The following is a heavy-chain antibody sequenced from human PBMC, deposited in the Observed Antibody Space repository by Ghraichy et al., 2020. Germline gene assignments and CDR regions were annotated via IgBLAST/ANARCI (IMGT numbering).Heavy chain of an antibody. CDR1: GFTFSSYS. CDR3: ASLLRSGWYSYYYYYMDV. J-gene: IGHJ6*03. D-gene: IGHD6-19*01. V-gene: IGHV3-48*02. Sequence: GESLNISCAASGFTFSSYSMNWVRQAPGKGLEWVSYISSSSSTIYYADSVKGRFTISRDNAKNSLYLQMNSLRDEDTAVYYCASLLRSGWYSYYYYYMDVWGKGTTVTVSS. CDR2: ISSSSSTI.